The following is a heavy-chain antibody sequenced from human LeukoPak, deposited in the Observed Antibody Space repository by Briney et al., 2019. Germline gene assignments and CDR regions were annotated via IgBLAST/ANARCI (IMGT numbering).Heavy chain of an antibody. CDR1: GGSISSGGYY. Sequence: SETLSLTCTVSGGSISSGGYYWSWLRQHPGKGLEWIGYIYYSGSTYYNPSLKSRVTISVDTSKNQFSLKLSSVTAADTAVYYCARRPGDYYFDYWGQGTLVTVSS. J-gene: IGHJ4*02. CDR3: ARRPGDYYFDY. V-gene: IGHV4-31*03. D-gene: IGHD4-17*01. CDR2: IYYSGST.